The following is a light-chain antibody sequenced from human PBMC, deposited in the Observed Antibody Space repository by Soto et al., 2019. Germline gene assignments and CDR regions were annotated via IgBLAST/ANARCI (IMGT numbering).Light chain of an antibody. V-gene: IGKV2-28*01. CDR1: HSLLDRNRLTY. Sequence: MSLSPLYIPITPGEPASISCSTIHSLLDRNRLTYLAWYLQKPGQSPQLLFFLGSTGASGVTDKFSGSGSGTDFTLNISRVQAEDGGVYYCMQALHTPLTFGEGTRLDIK. CDR2: LGS. CDR3: MQALHTPLT. J-gene: IGKJ5*01.